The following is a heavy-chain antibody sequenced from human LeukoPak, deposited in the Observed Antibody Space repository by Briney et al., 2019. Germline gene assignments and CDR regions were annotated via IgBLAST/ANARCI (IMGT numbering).Heavy chain of an antibody. J-gene: IGHJ4*02. CDR3: AKDGSWSCTD. CDR2: IAHHGSNK. V-gene: IGHV3-30*02. D-gene: IGHD2-8*02. CDR1: GFTFSSYA. Sequence: GGSLRLSCAASGFTFSSYAMSWVRQGPGKGLEWVSYIAHHGSNKYYADSVKGRFTISRDNSKRTLYLQMNSLRADDTAVYYCAKDGSWSCTDWGQGTLVTVSS.